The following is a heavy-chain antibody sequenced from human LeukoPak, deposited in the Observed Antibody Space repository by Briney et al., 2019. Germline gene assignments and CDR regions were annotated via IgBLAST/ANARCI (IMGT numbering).Heavy chain of an antibody. D-gene: IGHD3-10*01. CDR1: GGSINSGLYY. V-gene: IGHV4-61*02. CDR2: VYSSGSA. Sequence: SETLSLTCTVSGGSINSGLYYWSWIRQSAGQGLEWIGRVYSSGSANYNPSLKGRVTISVDTLKNQFSLMVRSVPAADTAVYYCASEGRGPVIYNWSDSWGQGVLVTVSS. J-gene: IGHJ5*01. CDR3: ASEGRGPVIYNWSDS.